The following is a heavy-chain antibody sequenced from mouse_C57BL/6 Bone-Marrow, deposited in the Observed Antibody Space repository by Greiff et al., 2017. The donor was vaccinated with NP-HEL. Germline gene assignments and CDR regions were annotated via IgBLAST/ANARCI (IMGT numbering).Heavy chain of an antibody. CDR1: GYSITSGYY. D-gene: IGHD2-1*01. CDR3: ARGGIDYGNYGGSWFAY. Sequence: ESGPGLVKPSQSLSLTCSVTGYSITSGYYWNWIRQFPGNKLEWMGYISYDGSNKYNPSLKNRISITRDTSKNQFFLKLNSVTTEDTATYYCARGGIDYGNYGGSWFAYWGQGTLVTVSA. V-gene: IGHV3-6*01. J-gene: IGHJ3*01. CDR2: ISYDGSN.